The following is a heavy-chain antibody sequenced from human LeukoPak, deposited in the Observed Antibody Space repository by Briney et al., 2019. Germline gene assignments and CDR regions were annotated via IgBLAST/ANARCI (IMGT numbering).Heavy chain of an antibody. CDR2: VGTHNGNT. Sequence: ASVKVSCKASGYTFTSYGISWVRQAPGQGLEWMGWVGTHNGNTNYAQRLQGRVTMTTDTSTSTAYMELRSLRSDDTAVYYCAKDPRTYIVTTMIFGYWGQGTLVTVSS. D-gene: IGHD5-12*01. V-gene: IGHV1-18*01. CDR3: AKDPRTYIVTTMIFGY. CDR1: GYTFTSYG. J-gene: IGHJ4*02.